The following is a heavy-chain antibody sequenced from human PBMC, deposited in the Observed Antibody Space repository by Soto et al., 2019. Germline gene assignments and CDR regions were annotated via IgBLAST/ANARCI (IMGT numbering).Heavy chain of an antibody. J-gene: IGHJ6*02. CDR3: TTSLYGDYYYYGMDV. CDR2: IKSKTDGGTT. Sequence: GGSLRLSCAASGFTFSNAWMSWVRQAPGKGLEWVGRIKSKTDGGTTDYAAPVKGRFTISRDDSKNTLYLQMNSLKTEDTAVYYCTTSLYGDYYYYGMDVWGQGTTVTVSS. V-gene: IGHV3-15*01. D-gene: IGHD4-17*01. CDR1: GFTFSNAW.